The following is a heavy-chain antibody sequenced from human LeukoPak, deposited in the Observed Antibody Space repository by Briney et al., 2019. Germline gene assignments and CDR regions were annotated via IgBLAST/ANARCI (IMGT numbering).Heavy chain of an antibody. Sequence: ASVKVSCMASGYTCTSYDINWVRQAPGQGLEWMGWVSGYNGNTNYAQKFEGRVAMTTDTSSSTAYMELRSLRSDDTAIYYCARVDWFDPWGQGTVVTVSS. J-gene: IGHJ5*02. V-gene: IGHV1-18*01. CDR2: VSGYNGNT. CDR3: ARVDWFDP. CDR1: GYTCTSYD.